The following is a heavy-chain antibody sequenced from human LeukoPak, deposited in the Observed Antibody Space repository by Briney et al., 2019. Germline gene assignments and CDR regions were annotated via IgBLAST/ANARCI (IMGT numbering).Heavy chain of an antibody. CDR3: ARQGGYVEADWFDP. CDR2: IYYSGST. D-gene: IGHD5-12*01. V-gene: IGHV4-59*08. CDR1: GGSISSYY. Sequence: SETLSLTCTVSGGSISSYYWSWIRQPPGKGLEWIGCIYYSGSTNYNPSLKSRVTISVDTSKNQFSLKLSSVTAADTAVYYCARQGGYVEADWFDPWGQGTLVTVSS. J-gene: IGHJ5*02.